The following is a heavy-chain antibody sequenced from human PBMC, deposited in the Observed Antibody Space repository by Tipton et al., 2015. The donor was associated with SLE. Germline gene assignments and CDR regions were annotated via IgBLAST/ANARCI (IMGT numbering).Heavy chain of an antibody. V-gene: IGHV4-39*07. CDR2: IYHSGST. J-gene: IGHJ5*02. CDR1: GGSISSGDYY. D-gene: IGHD3-10*01. CDR3: VRGGGSSSGRWFDP. Sequence: TLSLTCTVSGGSISSGDYYWSWIRQPPGKGLEWIGSIYHSGSTYYNPSLKSRVTISVDTSKNQFSLKLTYVTAADTAVYYCVRGGGSSSGRWFDPWGRGTLVTVSS.